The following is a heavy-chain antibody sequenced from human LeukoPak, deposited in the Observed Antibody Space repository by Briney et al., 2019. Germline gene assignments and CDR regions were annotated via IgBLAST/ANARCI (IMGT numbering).Heavy chain of an antibody. J-gene: IGHJ4*02. CDR3: ARLRLYWGLIAAAGTCPY. D-gene: IGHD6-13*01. Sequence: RASVKVSCKASGYTFTGYYMHWVRQAPGQGLEWMGWINPNSGGTNYAQKFQGRVTMTRDTSISTAYMELSRLRSDDTAVYYCARLRLYWGLIAAAGTCPYWGQGTLVTVSS. V-gene: IGHV1-2*02. CDR2: INPNSGGT. CDR1: GYTFTGYY.